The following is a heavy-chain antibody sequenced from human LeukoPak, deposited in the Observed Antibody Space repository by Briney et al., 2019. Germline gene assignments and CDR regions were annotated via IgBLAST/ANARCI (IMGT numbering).Heavy chain of an antibody. V-gene: IGHV4-39*07. CDR3: ARAPVATPSEFDY. D-gene: IGHD5-12*01. CDR2: IYYGGST. CDR1: GGSISSRSYY. Sequence: SETLSLTCTVSGGSISSRSYYWGWIRQPPGKELEWIGSIYYGGSTYYNPSLKSRVAISADTPKNQFSLKLSSTTAADTAVYYCARAPVATPSEFDYWGQGTLVTVSS. J-gene: IGHJ4*02.